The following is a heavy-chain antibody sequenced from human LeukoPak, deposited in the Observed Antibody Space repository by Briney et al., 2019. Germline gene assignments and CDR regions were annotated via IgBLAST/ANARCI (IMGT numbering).Heavy chain of an antibody. Sequence: PWGLPGLSRVASGFKVCNYVMDVVRQAPGKGLEWGAVISYDGTNKYYSDSVKGRFTISRDNSKNTLFLLMNSLRAEDTAVYYCAREPIVGATHFDYWGQGTLVSVSS. D-gene: IGHD1-26*01. CDR2: ISYDGTNK. J-gene: IGHJ4*02. CDR1: GFKVCNYV. V-gene: IGHV3-30*03. CDR3: AREPIVGATHFDY.